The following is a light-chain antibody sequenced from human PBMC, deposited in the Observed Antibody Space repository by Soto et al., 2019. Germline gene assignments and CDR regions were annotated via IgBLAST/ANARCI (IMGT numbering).Light chain of an antibody. CDR1: QSVSSS. CDR2: DAS. J-gene: IGKJ2*01. Sequence: EIVLTQSPATLSLSPGERATLSCRASQSVSSSLGWYQQIPGQAPRLLIYDASNRATGIPARCSGSGSGTDVTLTISSLEPEDVAVYYCRQRSNWPRTFGQGTKLEIK. V-gene: IGKV3-11*01. CDR3: RQRSNWPRT.